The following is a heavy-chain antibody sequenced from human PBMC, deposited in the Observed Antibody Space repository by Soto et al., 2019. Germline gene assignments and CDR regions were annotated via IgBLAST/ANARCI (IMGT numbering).Heavy chain of an antibody. D-gene: IGHD6-19*01. CDR1: GYTFTSYY. J-gene: IGHJ6*03. Sequence: GASVKVSCKASGYTFTSYYMHWVRQAPGQGLEWMGIIDPSGVSTTYAQKFQGRVTLTRDTSTSTVYMDLSSLRSEDTAVYYCARGRIVSSSGWYRSYFYYYMDVWGKGTTVTVSS. CDR2: IDPSGVST. V-gene: IGHV1-46*03. CDR3: ARGRIVSSSGWYRSYFYYYMDV.